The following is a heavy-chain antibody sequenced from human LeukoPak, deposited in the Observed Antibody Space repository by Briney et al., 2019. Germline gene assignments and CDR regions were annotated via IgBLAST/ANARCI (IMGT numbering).Heavy chain of an antibody. CDR2: ISGSGGST. CDR3: ARHLLIGGLVNAFDI. J-gene: IGHJ3*02. CDR1: GFTFSSSV. D-gene: IGHD2-15*01. V-gene: IGHV3-23*01. Sequence: GGSLRLSCAASGFTFSSSVMTWVRQAPGKGLEWVSAISGSGGSTYYADSVKGRFTISRDNSKNTLYLQMSSLRAEDTAVYYCARHLLIGGLVNAFDIWGQGTMVTVSS.